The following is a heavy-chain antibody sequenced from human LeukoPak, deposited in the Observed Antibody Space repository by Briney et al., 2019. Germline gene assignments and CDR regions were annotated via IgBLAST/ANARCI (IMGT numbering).Heavy chain of an antibody. CDR3: ARECSSTTCYTRSFDP. CDR1: GYSISSGYY. Sequence: PSETLSLTCIVSGYSISSGYYWGWIRQPPGKGLEWIVNLYHSGSTYYNPSLRSRATISGDTSKNQFSLSLSSVTAADTAVYYCARECSSTTCYTRSFDPWGQGTLVTVSS. CDR2: LYHSGST. D-gene: IGHD2-2*02. V-gene: IGHV4-38-2*02. J-gene: IGHJ5*02.